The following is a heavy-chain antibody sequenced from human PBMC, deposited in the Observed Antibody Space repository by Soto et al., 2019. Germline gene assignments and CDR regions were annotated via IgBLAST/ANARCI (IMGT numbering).Heavy chain of an antibody. Sequence: QVQLVQSGAEVKKPGASVKISCRPYGYTFTNYAIHWVRHTPGQSLEWLGWINVANADTRYSQNFQGRVSITRDTSASTAYMELTSLRSEDTALYYCARDRNRNYGVGGMDVWGQGTTVTVSS. CDR1: GYTFTNYA. V-gene: IGHV1-3*01. CDR3: ARDRNRNYGVGGMDV. D-gene: IGHD4-4*01. J-gene: IGHJ6*02. CDR2: INVANADT.